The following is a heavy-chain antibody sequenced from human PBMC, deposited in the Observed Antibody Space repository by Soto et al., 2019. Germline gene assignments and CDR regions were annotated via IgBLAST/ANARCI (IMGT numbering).Heavy chain of an antibody. D-gene: IGHD2-15*01. CDR3: ARDPSLVVAATGYYYYMDV. J-gene: IGHJ6*03. CDR2: IWYDGSNK. Sequence: GGSLRLSCAASGFTFSSYGMHWVRQAPGKGLEWVAVIWYDGSNKYYADSVKGRFTISRDNSKNTLYLQMNSLRAEDTAVYYCARDPSLVVAATGYYYYMDVWGKGTTVTVSS. CDR1: GFTFSSYG. V-gene: IGHV3-33*01.